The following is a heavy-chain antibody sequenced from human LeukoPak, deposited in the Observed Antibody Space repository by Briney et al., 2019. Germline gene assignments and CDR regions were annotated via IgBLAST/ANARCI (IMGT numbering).Heavy chain of an antibody. CDR1: DGSISSAYL. CDR3: KSGEYTQGSDV. Sequence: PSQTLSLTCTVSDGSISSAYLWTWIRQSAGNGLEWIGRVDTSGSTKYNPSLKSRVTISFDTSKNQFSLRLTSVTAADTAVYYCKSGEYTQGSDVWGQGTMVTVTS. CDR2: VDTSGST. V-gene: IGHV4-61*02. J-gene: IGHJ3*01. D-gene: IGHD4-17*01.